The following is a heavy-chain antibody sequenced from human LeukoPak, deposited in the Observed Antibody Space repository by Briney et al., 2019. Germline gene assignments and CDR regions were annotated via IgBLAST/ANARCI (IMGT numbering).Heavy chain of an antibody. CDR3: ARLSFGSPLDY. CDR1: GFTFSSYW. CDR2: INSDGSST. V-gene: IGHV3-74*01. J-gene: IGHJ4*02. D-gene: IGHD3-16*01. Sequence: GGSLRLSCAASGFTFSSYWMHWVRQAPGKGLVWVSRINSDGSSTSYADSVKGRFTISRDNAKNSLHLQMNSLRAEDTAVYYCARLSFGSPLDYWGQGTLVTVSS.